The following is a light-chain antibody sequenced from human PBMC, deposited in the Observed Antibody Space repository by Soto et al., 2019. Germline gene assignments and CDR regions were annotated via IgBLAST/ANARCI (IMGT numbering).Light chain of an antibody. V-gene: IGKV3-20*01. J-gene: IGKJ1*01. CDR2: GAS. CDR1: QSVSRTY. CDR3: QQYVSSPRT. Sequence: EIVLTQSPGTLSLSPGERATLSCRASQSVSRTYLAWYQQKPGQAPRLLIYGASSRATGIPDRFSGSGSGTDFTLTTSRLEPEDFAVYYCQQYVSSPRTFGQGTKVDIK.